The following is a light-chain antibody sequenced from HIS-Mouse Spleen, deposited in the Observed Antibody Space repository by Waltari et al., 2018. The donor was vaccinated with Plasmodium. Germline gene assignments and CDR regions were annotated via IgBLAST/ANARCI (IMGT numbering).Light chain of an antibody. Sequence: DLQLTQSPSPLSASVGDSVTITCRASQSISSWLAWYQQKPGKAPKLLIYKASSLESGVPSRFSGSGSGTEFTLTISSLQPDDFATYYCQQYNSYSWTFGQGTKVEIK. CDR3: QQYNSYSWT. CDR2: KAS. CDR1: QSISSW. J-gene: IGKJ1*01. V-gene: IGKV1-5*03.